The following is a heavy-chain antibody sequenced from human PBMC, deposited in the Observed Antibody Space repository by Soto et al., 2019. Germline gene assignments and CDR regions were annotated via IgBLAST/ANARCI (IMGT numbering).Heavy chain of an antibody. D-gene: IGHD2-21*01. Sequence: QVQLVESGGGVVQPGSSLRLSCTASGFTFSIYAMHWVRQAPGKGLQWVSSISFDGKNIAYGRSVRGRFTISRDNSQNKLYLHMDSLRTEDTAVYYCARRDFYCRGRNCFSGDYAMDVWGQGTTVTVSS. CDR1: GFTFSIYA. CDR3: ARRDFYCRGRNCFSGDYAMDV. J-gene: IGHJ6*02. V-gene: IGHV3-30*04. CDR2: ISFDGKNI.